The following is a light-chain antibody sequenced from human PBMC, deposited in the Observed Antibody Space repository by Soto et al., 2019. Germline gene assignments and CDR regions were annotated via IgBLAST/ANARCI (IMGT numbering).Light chain of an antibody. CDR2: EVS. V-gene: IGLV2-14*01. J-gene: IGLJ1*01. CDR1: SSDFGSYNR. Sequence: QSALTQPASVSGSPGQSITISCTGTSSDFGSYNRVSWYQQHPGEAPKLVIYEVSNRPSGVSNRFSGSKSGNTASLTISGLQAEDEADYYCCSFTTSSTYVFGSGNKVTV. CDR3: CSFTTSSTYV.